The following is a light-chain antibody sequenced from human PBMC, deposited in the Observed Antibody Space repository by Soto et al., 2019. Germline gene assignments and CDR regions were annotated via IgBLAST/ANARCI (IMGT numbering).Light chain of an antibody. Sequence: QSVLTQPPSVSGSPGQRVTISCTGSSSNVGAGYHVHWYQQLPGTAPKLLIFANNNRPSGVPDRFSGSKSGTSASLAITWLRAEDEDDYYCHSYDSSLSGVVFGGGNKLNVL. CDR2: ANN. CDR1: SSNVGAGYH. V-gene: IGLV1-40*01. J-gene: IGLJ2*01. CDR3: HSYDSSLSGVV.